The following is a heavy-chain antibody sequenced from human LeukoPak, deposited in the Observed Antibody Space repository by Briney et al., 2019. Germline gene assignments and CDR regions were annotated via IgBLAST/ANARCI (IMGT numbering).Heavy chain of an antibody. CDR3: ASTLRFLPYRRFDY. CDR1: GGSIISTNYY. V-gene: IGHV4-39*02. J-gene: IGHJ4*02. D-gene: IGHD3-3*01. CDR2: IYQSGSGSS. Sequence: PSETLSLTCSVSGGSIISTNYYWGWIRQPPGKGLEWIGSIYQSGSGSSYYNPSLKSRVTISGDTSKNHFFLRLSSETAADTAVYYCASTLRFLPYRRFDYWGQGTLVTVPS.